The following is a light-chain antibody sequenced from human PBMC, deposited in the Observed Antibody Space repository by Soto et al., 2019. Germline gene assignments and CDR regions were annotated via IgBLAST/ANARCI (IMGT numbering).Light chain of an antibody. V-gene: IGKV3-20*01. Sequence: IVLTQSPGTLSLSPGERATLSCRASHSVISSYLAWCQQKPGQAPRLLIYGASSRATGIPDRFSGSGSGTDFTLTISRLEPEDFAVYYCQQYGSSPWTFGQGTKVDI. J-gene: IGKJ1*01. CDR3: QQYGSSPWT. CDR2: GAS. CDR1: HSVISSY.